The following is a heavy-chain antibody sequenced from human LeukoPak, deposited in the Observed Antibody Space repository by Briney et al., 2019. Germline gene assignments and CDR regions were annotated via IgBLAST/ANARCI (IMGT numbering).Heavy chain of an antibody. D-gene: IGHD5-18*01. CDR1: GYTFTGYY. CDR2: INPNSGGT. J-gene: IGHJ4*02. CDR3: ARPSHRGYGPLGY. Sequence: ASVKVSCKASGYTFTGYYMHWVRQAPGQGLVWMGRINPNSGGTNYAQKFQGRVTMTRDTSISTAYMELSRLRSDDTAVYYCARPSHRGYGPLGYWGQGTLVTVSS. V-gene: IGHV1-2*06.